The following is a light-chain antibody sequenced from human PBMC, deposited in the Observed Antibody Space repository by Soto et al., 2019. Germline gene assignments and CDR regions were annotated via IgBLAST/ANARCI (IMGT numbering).Light chain of an antibody. V-gene: IGKV3D-15*01. CDR2: GAS. CDR1: QSVSSH. Sequence: EIVMTQSPATMSVSPGERATLSCMASQSVSSHLAWYDQRPGQAPRLLIYGASTRATGIPARFSGSGSGTEFTLTISSLQSEEVAVYYCKKVTNWPPLSFGGRTKVDI. J-gene: IGKJ4*01. CDR3: KKVTNWPPLS.